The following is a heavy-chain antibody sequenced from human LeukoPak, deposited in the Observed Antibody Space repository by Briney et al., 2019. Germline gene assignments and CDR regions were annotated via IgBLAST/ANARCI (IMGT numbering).Heavy chain of an antibody. V-gene: IGHV4-59*01. CDR2: IYYSGST. D-gene: IGHD3-9*01. J-gene: IGHJ4*02. Sequence: SETLSLTCAVYGGSFSGYYWSWIRQPPGKGLEWIGYIYYSGSTNYNPSLKSRVTISVDTSKNQFSLKLSSVTAADTAVYYCARDPGVLRYFDWSLKCLDYWGQGTLVTVSS. CDR3: ARDPGVLRYFDWSLKCLDY. CDR1: GGSFSGYY.